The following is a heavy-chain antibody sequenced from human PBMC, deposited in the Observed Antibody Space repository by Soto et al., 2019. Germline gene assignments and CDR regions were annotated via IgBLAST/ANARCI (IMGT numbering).Heavy chain of an antibody. CDR3: ARILSSKTVPPYSMDV. Sequence: GGSLRLSCAASGFTVTSNYMSWVRQAPGKGLEWVSIIYSGGSTCYADSVKGRFTISRHNSRNTLYLQMNSLRTEDTAVYYCARILSSKTVPPYSMDVRAKPTTVTVSS. J-gene: IGHJ6*03. CDR1: GFTVTSNY. V-gene: IGHV3-53*04. CDR2: IYSGGST. D-gene: IGHD1-1*01.